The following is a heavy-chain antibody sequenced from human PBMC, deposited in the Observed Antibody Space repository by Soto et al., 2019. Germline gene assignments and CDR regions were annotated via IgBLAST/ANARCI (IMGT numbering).Heavy chain of an antibody. D-gene: IGHD3-10*01. V-gene: IGHV4-59*01. CDR1: GGSISSYY. CDR2: IYYSGTT. Sequence: PSETLSLTCTVSGGSISSYYWSWIRQPPGKGLDWVGYIYYSGTTNYNPSLKSRVTITVDTPNNQFSLKLTSVTAADTATYYCARERFNMIQRVVTSRWSDPWGQGALVTSPQ. J-gene: IGHJ5*02. CDR3: ARERFNMIQRVVTSRWSDP.